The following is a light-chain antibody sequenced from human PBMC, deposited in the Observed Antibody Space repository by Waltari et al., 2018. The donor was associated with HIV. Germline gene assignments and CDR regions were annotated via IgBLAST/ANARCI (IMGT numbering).Light chain of an antibody. J-gene: IGKJ1*01. CDR2: SAS. CDR1: QSVSSTS. V-gene: IGKV3-20*01. CDR3: QQYGSSPWT. Sequence: IVLTQSPGTLSLSPGEKATLSCRASQSVSSTSLAWYQQKPGQSPRLLIYSASTRANGIPDRFSGSGSGTDFSLTISRLEPEDFAVYYCQQYGSSPWTFGQGTKVEIK.